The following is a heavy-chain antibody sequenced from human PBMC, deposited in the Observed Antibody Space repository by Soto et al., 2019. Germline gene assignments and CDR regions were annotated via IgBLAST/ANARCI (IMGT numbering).Heavy chain of an antibody. Sequence: SETLSLTCTVSGNSISSADYYWSWIRQTPGKGLEWIGHIFYSGTTYYNPSLKSRLTISVDTSKNHFSLRLTSVTAADTAVYYCARDLWVEPELYYYGMDVWGQGTTVTVSS. CDR2: IFYSGTT. J-gene: IGHJ6*02. D-gene: IGHD1-1*01. CDR1: GNSISSADYY. CDR3: ARDLWVEPELYYYGMDV. V-gene: IGHV4-30-4*01.